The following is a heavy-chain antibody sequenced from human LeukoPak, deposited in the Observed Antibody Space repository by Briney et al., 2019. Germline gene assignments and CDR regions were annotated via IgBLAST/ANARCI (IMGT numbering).Heavy chain of an antibody. CDR3: ARVEGNRITIFGVSLLDY. CDR2: IKQDGSEK. J-gene: IGHJ4*02. D-gene: IGHD3-3*01. Sequence: PGGSLRLSCAASGFTFSSYWMSWVRQAPGKGLEWVANIKQDGSEKYYVDSVKGRFTISRDNAKNSLYLQMNSLRAEDTAVYYCARVEGNRITIFGVSLLDYWGQGTLVTVSS. CDR1: GFTFSSYW. V-gene: IGHV3-7*04.